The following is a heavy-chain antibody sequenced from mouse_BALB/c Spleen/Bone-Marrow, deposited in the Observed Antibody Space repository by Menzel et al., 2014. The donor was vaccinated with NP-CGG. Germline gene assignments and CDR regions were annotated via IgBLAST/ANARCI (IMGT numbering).Heavy chain of an antibody. CDR3: TRYGYDPLYAMDY. CDR2: INPSDGGT. D-gene: IGHD2-3*01. CDR1: GYTFTSYY. Sequence: QVQLQQSGAELVKPGASVKLSCKASGYTFTSYYMYWVKQRPGQGLEWIGGINPSDGGTNFNEKFKSKATLTVDKSSSAAYMQLSRLTSEDSAVYYCTRYGYDPLYAMDYWGQGTSVTVSS. V-gene: IGHV1S81*02. J-gene: IGHJ4*01.